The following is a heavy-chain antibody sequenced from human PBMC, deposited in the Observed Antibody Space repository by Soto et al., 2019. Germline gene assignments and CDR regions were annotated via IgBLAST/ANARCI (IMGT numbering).Heavy chain of an antibody. Sequence: QVQLVQSGAEVKKPGASVKVSCKASGYNFKDHYMHWVRQAPGQGLEWMGWINPSNGDTKYEQDFQGWVTMTRDTSSSTYYMELSRLKSDDTAVYHCARDMAGSQGRYFDYWGQGTLVTFSS. D-gene: IGHD3-10*01. J-gene: IGHJ4*02. CDR1: GYNFKDHY. CDR3: ARDMAGSQGRYFDY. V-gene: IGHV1-2*04. CDR2: INPSNGDT.